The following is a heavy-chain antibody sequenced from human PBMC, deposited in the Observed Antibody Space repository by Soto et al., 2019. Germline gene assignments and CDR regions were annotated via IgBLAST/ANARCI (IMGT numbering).Heavy chain of an antibody. Sequence: EVQLVESGGGLVQPGGSLRLSCAASGFTVSSNYMSWVRQAPGKGLEWVSLIYSGGSASYADSVKGRFTISRDSSKNTLYLQMNSLRAEDTAVYYCARDLPYDYSLYYYYMDVWGKGTTVTVSS. D-gene: IGHD4-4*01. J-gene: IGHJ6*03. CDR1: GFTVSSNY. CDR3: ARDLPYDYSLYYYYMDV. V-gene: IGHV3-66*01. CDR2: IYSGGSA.